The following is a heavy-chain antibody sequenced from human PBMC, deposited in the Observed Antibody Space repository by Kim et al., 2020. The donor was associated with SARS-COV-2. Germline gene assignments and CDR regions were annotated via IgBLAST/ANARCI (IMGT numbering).Heavy chain of an antibody. CDR2: IYYSGST. Sequence: SETLSLTCTVSGGSISSYYWSWIRQPPGKGLEWIGDIYYSGSTNYNASLKSRVTISVDTSKNQFSLKLSSVTAADTAVYYCSRLNYYDSSGYSDYWGQGTLVTVSS. CDR1: GGSISSYY. CDR3: SRLNYYDSSGYSDY. V-gene: IGHV4-59*13. D-gene: IGHD3-22*01. J-gene: IGHJ4*02.